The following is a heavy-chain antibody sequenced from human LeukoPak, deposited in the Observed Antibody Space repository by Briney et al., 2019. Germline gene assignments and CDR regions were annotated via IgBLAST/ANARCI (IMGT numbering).Heavy chain of an antibody. J-gene: IGHJ6*03. CDR1: GFTFSIYT. Sequence: GGSLRLSCAASGFTFSIYTMNWVRQAPGKGLEWVSCISSSSSYIYYADSVKGRFTISRDNAKNSLYLQMDSLRVEDTAEYYCARDPYSGNYGAYYYYYMDVWGKGTTVTVSS. CDR3: ARDPYSGNYGAYYYYYMDV. V-gene: IGHV3-21*06. D-gene: IGHD1-26*01. CDR2: ISSSSSYI.